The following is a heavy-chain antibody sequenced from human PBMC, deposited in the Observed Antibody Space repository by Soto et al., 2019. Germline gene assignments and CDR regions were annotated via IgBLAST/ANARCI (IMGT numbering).Heavy chain of an antibody. CDR3: ARGDSDLAVSEAAY. CDR1: GAFITDSY. D-gene: IGHD2-15*01. Sequence: QMQMQESGPRLVKPSETLSLTCTVSGAFITDSYWSWIRQPPEKGLEWIGYIYFSGIANYNPSLKSQATRSRDTSKNEFSLKLTSVTAADTAIYYCARGDSDLAVSEAAYWGQGTLVTVSS. J-gene: IGHJ1*01. V-gene: IGHV4-59*01. CDR2: IYFSGIA.